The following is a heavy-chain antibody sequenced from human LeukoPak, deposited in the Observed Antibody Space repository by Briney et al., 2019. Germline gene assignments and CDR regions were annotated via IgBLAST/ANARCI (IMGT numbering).Heavy chain of an antibody. Sequence: PSETLSLTCAVYGGSFSGYYWSWIRQPPGKGLEWIGEIDHSGSTNYNPSLKSRVTISVDTSKNQFSLKLSSVTAADTAVYYCARQYSDSWSDDYWGQGTLVTVSS. CDR1: GGSFSGYY. CDR2: IDHSGST. J-gene: IGHJ4*02. V-gene: IGHV4-34*01. CDR3: ARQYSDSWSDDY. D-gene: IGHD5-12*01.